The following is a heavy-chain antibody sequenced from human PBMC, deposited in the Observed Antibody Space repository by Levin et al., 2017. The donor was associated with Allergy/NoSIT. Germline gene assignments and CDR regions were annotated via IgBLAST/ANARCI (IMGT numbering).Heavy chain of an antibody. D-gene: IGHD5-18*01. Sequence: GGSLRLSCAASGFNFSSYGMHWVRQAPGKGLEWVAVISYDGSNKFYADSVKGRFTISRDNSNKTLYLQMSSLRAEDTAVYYCAKSKGYSYGDAWDFDYWGQGSLVTVSS. CDR3: AKSKGYSYGDAWDFDY. CDR1: GFNFSSYG. J-gene: IGHJ4*02. CDR2: ISYDGSNK. V-gene: IGHV3-30*18.